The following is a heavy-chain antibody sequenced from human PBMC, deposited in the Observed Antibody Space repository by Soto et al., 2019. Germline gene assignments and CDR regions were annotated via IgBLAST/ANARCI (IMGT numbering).Heavy chain of an antibody. J-gene: IGHJ3*02. Sequence: QVQLVQSGPAVKKPGASVKVSCKTSGYTFTTLYIHWVRQAPGQGLEWMGIVDPSGGYTTYAQRFQGRVTMTRVTSTTTDYMDLSSLTTEDTADYYCVRDQEVKKGGEAFDIWGHGTMVTVSS. CDR3: VRDQEVKKGGEAFDI. CDR2: VDPSGGYT. CDR1: GYTFTTLY. V-gene: IGHV1-46*01. D-gene: IGHD2-21*01.